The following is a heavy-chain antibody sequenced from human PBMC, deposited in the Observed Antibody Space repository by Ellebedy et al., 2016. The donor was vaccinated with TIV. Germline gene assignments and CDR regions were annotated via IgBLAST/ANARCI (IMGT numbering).Heavy chain of an antibody. V-gene: IGHV4-59*08. D-gene: IGHD2-15*01. Sequence: MPSETLSLTCTVSGGSVSGFYWTWIRQPPGKGLEWIGYIHYSGSTNYNPSLKSRLTISVDTSKNQFSLKLNSVTAADAAVYYCARLGYCRGGSCRGFNPWGQGTLVTVSS. J-gene: IGHJ5*02. CDR2: IHYSGST. CDR3: ARLGYCRGGSCRGFNP. CDR1: GGSVSGFY.